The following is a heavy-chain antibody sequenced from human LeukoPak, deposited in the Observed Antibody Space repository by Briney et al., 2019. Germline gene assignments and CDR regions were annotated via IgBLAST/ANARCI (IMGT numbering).Heavy chain of an antibody. D-gene: IGHD3/OR15-3a*01. Sequence: KFQGRVTIARDTSASTAYMELSSLRSEDTAVYYCARDLPQAWTFDYWGQGTLVTVSS. V-gene: IGHV1-3*01. J-gene: IGHJ4*02. CDR3: ARDLPQAWTFDY.